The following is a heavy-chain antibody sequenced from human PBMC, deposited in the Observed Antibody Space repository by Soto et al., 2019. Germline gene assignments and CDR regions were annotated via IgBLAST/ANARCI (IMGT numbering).Heavy chain of an antibody. Sequence: EVQLVESGGGLVQPGGSLRLSCAASGFTFSSYEMNWVRQAPGKGLEWVSYISSSGSTIYYADSVKGRFTISRDNAKNSLYRQMNSLRAEDTAVYYCARVGTVGGRYYHFDYWGQVTLVTVSS. CDR2: ISSSGSTI. J-gene: IGHJ4*02. CDR3: ARVGTVGGRYYHFDY. CDR1: GFTFSSYE. V-gene: IGHV3-48*03. D-gene: IGHD1-26*01.